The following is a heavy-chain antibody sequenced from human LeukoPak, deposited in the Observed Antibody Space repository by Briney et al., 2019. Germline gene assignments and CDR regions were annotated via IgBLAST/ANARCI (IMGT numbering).Heavy chain of an antibody. CDR1: GGTFSSYA. J-gene: IGHJ4*02. V-gene: IGHV1-69*13. CDR2: IIPIFGTA. Sequence: ASVKVSCKASGGTFSSYAISWVRQAPGQGLEWMGGIIPIFGTANYAQKFQGRVTITADESTSTAYMELGSLRSEDTAVYYCASGVDYYFDYWGQGTLVTVSS. CDR3: ASGVDYYFDY.